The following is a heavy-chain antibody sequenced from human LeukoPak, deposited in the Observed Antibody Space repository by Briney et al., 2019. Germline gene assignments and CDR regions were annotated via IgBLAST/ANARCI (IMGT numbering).Heavy chain of an antibody. CDR2: VSSSGSTI. Sequence: GGSLRLSCAASGFTFSSYEMNWVRQAPGKGLEWVSYVSSSGSTIYYADSVKGRFTISRDNAKNSLYLQMNSLRAEDTAVYYCARAGYDYVWGSPPLDYWGQGTLVTVSS. CDR1: GFTFSSYE. D-gene: IGHD3-16*01. V-gene: IGHV3-48*03. J-gene: IGHJ4*02. CDR3: ARAGYDYVWGSPPLDY.